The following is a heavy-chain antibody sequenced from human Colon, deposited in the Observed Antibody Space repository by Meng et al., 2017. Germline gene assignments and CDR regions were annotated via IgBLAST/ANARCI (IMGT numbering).Heavy chain of an antibody. V-gene: IGHV4-34*01. Sequence: SETLSLTCAVYGGSFSGYYWSWIRQPPGKGLEWIGEINHSGSTNYNPSLKSRVTISVDTSKNQFSLKLSSVTAADTAVYYCARVGPSGRFPSAYSSSPRTARPREYYDYGMDVWGQGTTVTVSS. CDR1: GGSFSGYY. D-gene: IGHD6-6*01. CDR3: ARVGPSGRFPSAYSSSPRTARPREYYDYGMDV. J-gene: IGHJ6*02. CDR2: INHSGST.